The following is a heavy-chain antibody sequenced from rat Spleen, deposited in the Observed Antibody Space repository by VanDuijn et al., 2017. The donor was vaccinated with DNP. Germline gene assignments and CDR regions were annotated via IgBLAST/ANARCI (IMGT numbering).Heavy chain of an antibody. CDR1: GYSITSNY. V-gene: IGHV3-1*01. D-gene: IGHD5-1*01. Sequence: EVQLQESGPGLVKPSQSLSLTCSVTGYSITSNYWGWIRKFPRNKLEWIGHIIYSGSTSYNPSLKSRISITRDTSKNHYSLQLNSVTTEDTATYYCARDWEEAWYFDFWGPGTMVTVSS. CDR3: ARDWEEAWYFDF. J-gene: IGHJ1*01. CDR2: IIYSGST.